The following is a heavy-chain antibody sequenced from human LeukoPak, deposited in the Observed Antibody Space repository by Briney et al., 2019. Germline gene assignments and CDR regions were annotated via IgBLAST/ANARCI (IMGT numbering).Heavy chain of an antibody. Sequence: TLSLTCTVSGGSISSGDYYWNWIRQPPGKGLEWIGYIYYSGSTYYNPSLKGRVTISVDTSKNQFSLKLNSVTAADTAVYFCATNICSSTTCYTPFDYWGQGTLVTVSS. J-gene: IGHJ4*02. CDR2: IYYSGST. CDR1: GGSISSGDYY. V-gene: IGHV4-30-4*08. D-gene: IGHD2-2*02. CDR3: ATNICSSTTCYTPFDY.